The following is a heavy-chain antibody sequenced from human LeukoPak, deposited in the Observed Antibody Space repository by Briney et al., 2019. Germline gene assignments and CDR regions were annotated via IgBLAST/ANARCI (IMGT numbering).Heavy chain of an antibody. CDR2: INHSGST. D-gene: IGHD1-26*01. J-gene: IGHJ4*02. CDR3: AREGAGGSLDY. V-gene: IGHV4-34*01. Sequence: PSETLSLTCAVYGGSFSGYYWSWIRQPPGKGLEWIGEINHSGSTNYNPSLKSRVTISVDTSKNQFSLKLSSVTAADTAVYYCAREGAGGSLDYWGQGTLVTVSS. CDR1: GGSFSGYY.